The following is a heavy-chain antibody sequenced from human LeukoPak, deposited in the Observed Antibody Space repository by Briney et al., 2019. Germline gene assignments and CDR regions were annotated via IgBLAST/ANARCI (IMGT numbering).Heavy chain of an antibody. J-gene: IGHJ4*02. CDR2: INHSGST. CDR3: AREGPKGHDY. CDR1: GGSFSGYY. V-gene: IGHV4-34*01. Sequence: KASETLSLTCAVYGGSFSGYYWSWIRKPPGKGLEWIGEINHSGSTNYNPSLKSRVTISVDTSKNQFSLKLSSVTAADTAVYYCAREGPKGHDYWGQGTLVTVSS.